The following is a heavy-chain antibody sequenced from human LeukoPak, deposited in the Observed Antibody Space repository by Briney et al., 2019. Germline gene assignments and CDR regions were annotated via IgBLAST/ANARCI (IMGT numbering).Heavy chain of an antibody. Sequence: PGGSLRLSCAASGFTFSGSAMHWVRQASGKGLEWVGRIRSKANSYATAYAASVKGRFTISRDDSKNTAYLQMNSLKTEDTAVYYCTRHPIPHLRRDGYNSYFDYWGQGTLVTVSS. D-gene: IGHD5-24*01. V-gene: IGHV3-73*01. CDR2: IRSKANSYAT. CDR1: GFTFSGSA. CDR3: TRHPIPHLRRDGYNSYFDY. J-gene: IGHJ4*02.